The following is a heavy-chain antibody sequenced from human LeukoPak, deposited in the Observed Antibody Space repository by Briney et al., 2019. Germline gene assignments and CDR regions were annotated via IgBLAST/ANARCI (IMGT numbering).Heavy chain of an antibody. CDR2: IWYDGSNK. Sequence: GGSLRLSCAASGFTFSSYGMNWVRQAAGKGLEWVAGIWYDGSNKYYADSVKGRFTISRDNSKNTLFLQMNSLRAEDTAVYYCAKDRIAVRPGWFDPWGQGNLVTVSS. J-gene: IGHJ5*02. V-gene: IGHV3-33*06. CDR3: AKDRIAVRPGWFDP. CDR1: GFTFSSYG. D-gene: IGHD6-6*01.